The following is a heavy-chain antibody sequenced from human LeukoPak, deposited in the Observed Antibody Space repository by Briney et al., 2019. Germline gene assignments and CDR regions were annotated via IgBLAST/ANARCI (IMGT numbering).Heavy chain of an antibody. CDR3: ASEYNWNYVDY. CDR2: ISYDGSNK. V-gene: IGHV3-30*04. Sequence: PGRSLRLSCAASGFTFSNYALHWVRQAPGKGLEWVAVISYDGSNKYYADSVKGRFTISRDNAKNSLYLQMNSLRAEDTAVYYCASEYNWNYVDYWGQGTLVTVSS. J-gene: IGHJ4*02. CDR1: GFTFSNYA. D-gene: IGHD1-20*01.